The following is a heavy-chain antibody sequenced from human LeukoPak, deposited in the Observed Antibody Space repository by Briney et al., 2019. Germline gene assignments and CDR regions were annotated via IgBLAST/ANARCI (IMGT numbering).Heavy chain of an antibody. Sequence: SETLSLTCTVSGGSIVSTDYYWGWIRQPPGKGLQWIGSIYYSGHSYPNLSLKSRVTISVEMSKNQFSLKLSSVTAADTALYYCARQRNYDILTGYRRGYGMDVWGQGTTVTVSS. CDR2: IYYSGHS. CDR3: ARQRNYDILTGYRRGYGMDV. J-gene: IGHJ6*02. V-gene: IGHV4-39*01. D-gene: IGHD3-9*01. CDR1: GGSIVSTDYY.